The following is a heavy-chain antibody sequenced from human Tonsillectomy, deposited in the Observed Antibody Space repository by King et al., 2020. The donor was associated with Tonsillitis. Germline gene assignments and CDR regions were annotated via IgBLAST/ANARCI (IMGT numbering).Heavy chain of an antibody. D-gene: IGHD3-9*01. CDR2: IYPADSDT. J-gene: IGHJ4*02. Sequence: VQLVESGAEVKKPGKSLKISCKSSGYSFTNYWIGWVRQMPGKGLEWMGIIYPADSDTRYSPSFQGQVTISADMSISTAYLQWSSLKASDTAMYYCARGDFDILTGYYPYYFDYWGQGTLVTVSS. CDR1: GYSFTNYW. V-gene: IGHV5-51*03. CDR3: ARGDFDILTGYYPYYFDY.